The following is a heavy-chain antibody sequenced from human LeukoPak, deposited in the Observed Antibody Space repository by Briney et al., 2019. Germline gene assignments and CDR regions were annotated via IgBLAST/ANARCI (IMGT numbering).Heavy chain of an antibody. CDR3: TRRTEMATIDDFDY. CDR1: GFTFSGSA. J-gene: IGHJ4*02. V-gene: IGHV3-73*01. D-gene: IGHD5-24*01. CDR2: IRSKANSYAT. Sequence: GGSLRLSCAASGFTFSGSAMHWVRQASGKGLEWVGRIRSKANSYATAYAASVKARFTISRDDSKNTAYLQMNSLKTEDTAVYYCTRRTEMATIDDFDYWGQGTLVTVSS.